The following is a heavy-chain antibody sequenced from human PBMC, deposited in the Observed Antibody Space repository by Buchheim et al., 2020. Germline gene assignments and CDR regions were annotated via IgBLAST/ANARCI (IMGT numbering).Heavy chain of an antibody. D-gene: IGHD3-22*01. Sequence: EVQLVESGGGLVQPGGSLRLSCAASGFTVSSNYMSWVRQAPGKGLEWVSVIYSGGSTYYADSVKGRFTISRDNSKNTLYLQMNSLRAEDTAVYYCARDYDSSGYYSYYYYYGMDVWGQGTT. CDR2: IYSGGST. J-gene: IGHJ6*02. CDR3: ARDYDSSGYYSYYYYYGMDV. CDR1: GFTVSSNY. V-gene: IGHV3-66*01.